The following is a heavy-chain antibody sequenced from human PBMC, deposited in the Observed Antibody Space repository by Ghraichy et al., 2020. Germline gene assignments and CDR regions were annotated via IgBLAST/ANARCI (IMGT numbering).Heavy chain of an antibody. V-gene: IGHV4-39*01. Sequence: SETLSLTCTVSGDSISNVIYYWGWIRQPPGEGLEWIGGVYYTGSTWYNPSLKGRLTISIDTSNNQFSLRVNSVTAADTAVYYCARPPDAFRCRRPDVWFDPWGQGNRVTVSS. D-gene: IGHD3-16*01. CDR2: VYYTGST. J-gene: IGHJ5*02. CDR3: ARPPDAFRCRRPDVWFDP. CDR1: GDSISNVIYY.